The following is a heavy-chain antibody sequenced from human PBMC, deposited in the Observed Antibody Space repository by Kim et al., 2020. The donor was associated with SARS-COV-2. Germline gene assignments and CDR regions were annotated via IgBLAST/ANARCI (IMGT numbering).Heavy chain of an antibody. Sequence: GGSLRLSCAASGFTFSSYGMHWVRQAPGKGLEWVAVISYDGSNKYYADSVKGRFTISRDNSKNTLYLQMNSLRAEDTAVYYCAKDPRDGYNNPPDYWGQGTLVTVSS. CDR1: GFTFSSYG. D-gene: IGHD5-12*01. J-gene: IGHJ4*02. V-gene: IGHV3-30*18. CDR2: ISYDGSNK. CDR3: AKDPRDGYNNPPDY.